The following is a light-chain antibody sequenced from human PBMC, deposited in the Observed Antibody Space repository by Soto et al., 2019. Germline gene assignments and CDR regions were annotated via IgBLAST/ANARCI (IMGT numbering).Light chain of an antibody. CDR3: QSFDTRLNSVV. Sequence: QTVVTQPSSVSGAPGQRVTISCTGSSSNIGAGYDVHWYQQFPGRAPKLLIYGNKNRPSGVPDRISGSKSGTSASLDITGLQAEDEADHYCQSFDTRLNSVVFGGGTKLTVL. CDR2: GNK. CDR1: SSNIGAGYD. V-gene: IGLV1-40*01. J-gene: IGLJ2*01.